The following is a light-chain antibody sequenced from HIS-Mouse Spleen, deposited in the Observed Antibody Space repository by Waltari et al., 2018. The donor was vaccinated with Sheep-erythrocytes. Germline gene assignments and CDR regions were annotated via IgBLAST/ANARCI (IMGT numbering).Light chain of an antibody. V-gene: IGLV2-23*01. J-gene: IGLJ3*02. Sequence: QSALTQPASVSGSPGPSITTSSTGTSSAVGSDIIVTLYQPHPGNAPKLMIYAGSKRPSGVSNRFSGSNSGNTSSLTISGLQAEDEADYYCCSYAGSSTPWVFGGGTKLTVL. CDR2: AGS. CDR3: CSYAGSSTPWV. CDR1: SSAVGSDII.